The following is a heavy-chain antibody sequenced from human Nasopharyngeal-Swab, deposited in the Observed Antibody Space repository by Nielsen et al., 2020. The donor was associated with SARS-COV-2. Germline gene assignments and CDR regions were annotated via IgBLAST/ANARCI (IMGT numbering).Heavy chain of an antibody. Sequence: GESLKISCAASGFTVSSNYMSWVRQAPGKGLEWVSVIYSDGSTSYADSVKGRFTISRDNSKNTLYLQMNSLRADDTAVYLCVKDWRYGGGYWGQGTLVTVSS. CDR2: IYSDGST. CDR1: GFTVSSNY. D-gene: IGHD4/OR15-4a*01. V-gene: IGHV3-53*01. CDR3: VKDWRYGGGY. J-gene: IGHJ4*02.